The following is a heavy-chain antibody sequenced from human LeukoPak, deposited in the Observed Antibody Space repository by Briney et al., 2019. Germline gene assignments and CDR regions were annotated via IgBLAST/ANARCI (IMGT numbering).Heavy chain of an antibody. CDR3: ARSAIRRYDYTIYYYGMDV. V-gene: IGHV3-7*01. CDR1: GSTFISYW. D-gene: IGHD3-16*01. J-gene: IGHJ6*02. CDR2: IKQDGSEK. Sequence: GGSLRLSCEASGSTFISYWLSWVRQAPGKGLDWVANIKQDGSEKYYVDSVKGRFTISRDNAKNSLYLQMNSLRAEDTAVYYCARSAIRRYDYTIYYYGMDVWGQGTTVTVSS.